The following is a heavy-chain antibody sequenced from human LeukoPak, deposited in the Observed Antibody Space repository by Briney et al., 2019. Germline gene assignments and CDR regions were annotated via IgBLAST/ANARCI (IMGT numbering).Heavy chain of an antibody. J-gene: IGHJ4*02. CDR2: ISGSGGST. Sequence: GGSLRVSCAASGFTFSSFAMNWVRQSPGKGLEGVSAISGSGGSTYYADSVKGRFTISRDNSKNTLYMQMNSLRAEDTAVYYCAKDLTVFNSDYWGQGTLVTVSS. D-gene: IGHD4-17*01. V-gene: IGHV3-23*01. CDR3: AKDLTVFNSDY. CDR1: GFTFSSFA.